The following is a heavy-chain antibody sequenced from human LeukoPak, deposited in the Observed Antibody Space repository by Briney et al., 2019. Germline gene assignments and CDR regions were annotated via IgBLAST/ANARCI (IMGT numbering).Heavy chain of an antibody. CDR1: GFTFSSYS. CDR2: IYSGGST. Sequence: GGSLRLSCAASGFTFSSYSMNWVRQAPGKGLEWVSVIYSGGSTYYADSVKGRFTISRDNSKNTLYLQMNSLRAEDTAVYYCARDLFMGYDSSGLGYWGQGTLVTVSS. CDR3: ARDLFMGYDSSGLGY. J-gene: IGHJ4*02. V-gene: IGHV3-53*01. D-gene: IGHD3-22*01.